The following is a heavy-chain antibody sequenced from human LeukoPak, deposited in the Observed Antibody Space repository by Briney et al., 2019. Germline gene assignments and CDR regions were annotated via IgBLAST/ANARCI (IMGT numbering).Heavy chain of an antibody. CDR3: AKEIRYTGTTGLPDY. V-gene: IGHV3-9*01. CDR2: ISWNSGSI. J-gene: IGHJ4*02. Sequence: GRSLRLSCAASGFTFDDYAMHWVRQAPGKGLEGVSGISWNSGSIGYADSVKGRFTISRDNAKNSLYLQMNSLRAEDTALYYCAKEIRYTGTTGLPDYWGQGTLVTVSS. CDR1: GFTFDDYA. D-gene: IGHD1-7*01.